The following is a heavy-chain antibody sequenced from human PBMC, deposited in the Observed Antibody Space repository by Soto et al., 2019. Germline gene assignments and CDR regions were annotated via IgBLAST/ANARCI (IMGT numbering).Heavy chain of an antibody. V-gene: IGHV3-48*01. Sequence: GGSLRRSCAPSGFTVSSYSMNWVRQAPGKGLEWVSYISSSSSTIYYADSVKGRFTISRDNAKNSLYLQMNSLRAEDTAVYYCARVYGDYGYFDLWGRGTLVTVSS. J-gene: IGHJ2*01. CDR1: GFTVSSYS. D-gene: IGHD4-17*01. CDR3: ARVYGDYGYFDL. CDR2: ISSSSSTI.